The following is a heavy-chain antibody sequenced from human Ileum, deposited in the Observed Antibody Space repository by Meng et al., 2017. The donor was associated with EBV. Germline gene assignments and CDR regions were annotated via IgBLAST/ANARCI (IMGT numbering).Heavy chain of an antibody. Sequence: QVQLQESGPGLVKPSGTLSLTCDVSVVSISGNYWSWIRQSPVKGLEWIGFFYEGTTNYNPSLKSRVTIAAGPANNQISLRLSSVTSADTAVYYCAKGGQWDPLDSWGRGILVTVSS. J-gene: IGHJ4*02. CDR3: AKGGQWDPLDS. V-gene: IGHV4-59*01. D-gene: IGHD1-26*01. CDR2: FYEGTT. CDR1: VVSISGNY.